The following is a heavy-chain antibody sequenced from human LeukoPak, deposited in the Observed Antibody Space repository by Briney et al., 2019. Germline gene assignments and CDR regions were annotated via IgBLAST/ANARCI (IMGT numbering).Heavy chain of an antibody. D-gene: IGHD4-11*01. V-gene: IGHV3-23*01. CDR2: ISGSGGST. J-gene: IGHJ4*02. Sequence: TGGSLRLSCAASGFTFSSYAMSWVRQAPGKGLEWVSAISGSGGSTYYADSVKGRFTISRDNSKNTPYLQMNSLRAEDTAVYYCAKGVPSNYARAGSCYFDYWGQGTLVTVSS. CDR3: AKGVPSNYARAGSCYFDY. CDR1: GFTFSSYA.